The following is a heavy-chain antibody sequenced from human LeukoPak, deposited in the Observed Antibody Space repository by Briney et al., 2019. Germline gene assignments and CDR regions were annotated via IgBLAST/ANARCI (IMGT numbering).Heavy chain of an antibody. CDR1: GFTFTNHA. D-gene: IGHD4-17*01. V-gene: IGHV3-23*01. CDR3: ANPKNEYGDQYNYFDP. J-gene: IGHJ5*02. Sequence: GGSLRLSCAASGFTFTNHAMDWVRQAPGKGLEWVSGINGDGDSTYYADSVKGRFTISRDNSKNTLYLQMNSLRAEDTAVYYCANPKNEYGDQYNYFDPWGQGTLVTVSS. CDR2: INGDGDST.